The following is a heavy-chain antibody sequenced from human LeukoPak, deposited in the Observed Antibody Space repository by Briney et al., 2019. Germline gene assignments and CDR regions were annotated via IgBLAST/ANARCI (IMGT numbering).Heavy chain of an antibody. J-gene: IGHJ4*02. CDR1: GFTFSSYA. CDR3: AKDRRVDPYYFDY. V-gene: IGHV3-23*01. Sequence: GGSLRLSCAASGFTFSSYAMSWVRQAPGKGLEWVSAISGSGGSTYYADSVKGRFTISRDNSKNTLYLQMNSLRAENTAVYYCAKDRRVDPYYFDYWGQGTLVTVSS. D-gene: IGHD3-9*01. CDR2: ISGSGGST.